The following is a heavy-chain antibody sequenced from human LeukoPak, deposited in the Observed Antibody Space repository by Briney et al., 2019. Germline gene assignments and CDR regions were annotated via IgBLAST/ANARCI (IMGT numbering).Heavy chain of an antibody. Sequence: PSQTLSLTCTVSGGSISSGGYYWSWIRQPPGKGLEWIGYIYHSGSTCYNPSLKSRVTISVDRSKNQFSLKLSSVTAADTAVYYCARGAVVDAFDIWGQGTMVTVSS. J-gene: IGHJ3*02. CDR1: GGSISSGGYY. CDR2: IYHSGST. V-gene: IGHV4-30-2*01. CDR3: ARGAVVDAFDI. D-gene: IGHD6-19*01.